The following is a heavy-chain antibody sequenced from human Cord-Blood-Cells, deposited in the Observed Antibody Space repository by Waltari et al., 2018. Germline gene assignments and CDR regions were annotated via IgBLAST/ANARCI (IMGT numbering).Heavy chain of an antibody. CDR2: IWYDGSNK. Sequence: QVQLVESGGGVVQPGRSLRLSCAASGFTFSSYGMHWVRQAPGKGLEWVAVIWYDGSNKDYADSVKGRFTISRDNSKNTLYLQMNSLRAEDTAVYYCARERGSYFDYWGQGTLVTVSS. D-gene: IGHD1-26*01. V-gene: IGHV3-33*01. J-gene: IGHJ4*02. CDR3: ARERGSYFDY. CDR1: GFTFSSYG.